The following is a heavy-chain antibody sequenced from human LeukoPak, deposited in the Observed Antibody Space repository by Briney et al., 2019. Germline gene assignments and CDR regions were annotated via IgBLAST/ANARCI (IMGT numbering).Heavy chain of an antibody. CDR3: ARDVLGVFDS. CDR2: IYHSGST. CDR1: GASITSSNW. D-gene: IGHD3-10*02. J-gene: IGHJ5*01. Sequence: SGTLSLTCAVSGASITSSNWWSWVRQPPGKGLEWIGEIYHSGSTNYNPSLKSRVTISVDKSKNQLSLNLSSVTAADTAVYFCARDVLGVFDSWGQGTPVTVSS. V-gene: IGHV4-4*02.